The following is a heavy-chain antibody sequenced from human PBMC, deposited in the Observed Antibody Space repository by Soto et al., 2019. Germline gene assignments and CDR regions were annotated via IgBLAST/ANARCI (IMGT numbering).Heavy chain of an antibody. D-gene: IGHD3-10*01. V-gene: IGHV3-23*01. J-gene: IGHJ4*01. Sequence: DVSLRLSWAASGLTFSNYAMTGVRPDRGKWLEWVSGLNGSGGSTCSADSVKGRCAISRDNSKNRLYLQMHSLRAAATAVYYCAGGFSTGKGSPPDNWDPGPLLATSS. CDR1: GLTFSNYA. CDR2: LNGSGGST. CDR3: AGGFSTGKGSPPDN.